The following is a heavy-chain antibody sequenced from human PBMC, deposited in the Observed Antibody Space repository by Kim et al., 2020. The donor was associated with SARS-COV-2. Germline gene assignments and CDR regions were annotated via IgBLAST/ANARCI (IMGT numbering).Heavy chain of an antibody. J-gene: IGHJ4*02. Sequence: GGSLRFSCVASGFTLSGYWMHWLRQSPGKGLVWVSRSNPAGTITTYADSVKGRFTISRDNAKNTLYLQMNNLRVEDTAVYYCGKDFRPAVWGQGTMVTVSS. V-gene: IGHV3-74*01. CDR2: SNPAGTIT. CDR1: GFTLSGYW. CDR3: GKDFRPAV.